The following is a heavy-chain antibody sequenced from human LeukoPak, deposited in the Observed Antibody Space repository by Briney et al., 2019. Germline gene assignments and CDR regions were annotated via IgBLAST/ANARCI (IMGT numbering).Heavy chain of an antibody. CDR1: GGSFSGYY. J-gene: IGHJ6*02. CDR2: INHSGST. CDR3: ARDLGLHYYGMDV. Sequence: SETLSLTCAVYGGSFSGYYWSWIRQPPGKGLEWIGEINHSGSTNYNPSLKSRVTMSVDTSKNQFSLKLSSVTAADTAVYYCARDLGLHYYGMDVWGQGTTVTVSS. V-gene: IGHV4-34*01.